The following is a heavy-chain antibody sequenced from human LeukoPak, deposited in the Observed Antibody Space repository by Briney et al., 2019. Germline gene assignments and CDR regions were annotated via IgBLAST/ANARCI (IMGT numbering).Heavy chain of an antibody. CDR1: GFTFSSYW. V-gene: IGHV3-7*01. Sequence: PGGSLRLSCAASGFTFSSYWMSWVRQAPGKGLEWVANIKQDGSEKYYVDSVKGRFTISRDNAKNSLYLQMNSLRAEDTAVYYCARGRGRHCDFWSGYYPPTVYYYMDVWGKGTTVTVSS. J-gene: IGHJ6*03. D-gene: IGHD3-3*01. CDR3: ARGRGRHCDFWSGYYPPTVYYYMDV. CDR2: IKQDGSEK.